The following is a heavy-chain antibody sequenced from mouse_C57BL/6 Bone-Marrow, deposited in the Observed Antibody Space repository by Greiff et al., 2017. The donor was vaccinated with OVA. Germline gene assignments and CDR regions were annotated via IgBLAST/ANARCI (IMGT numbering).Heavy chain of an antibody. CDR1: GYTFTTYP. CDR2: FHPYNDDT. D-gene: IGHD1-1*01. V-gene: IGHV1-47*01. Sequence: VQLHQSGAELAKPGASVKMSCKASGYTFTTYPIEWLKQNHGKSLEWIGNFHPYNDDTKYNEKFKGKAKLTAEKSSSTVYLELSRLTSDDSAVDYCARRTVDWYFDVWGTGTTVTVSS. J-gene: IGHJ1*03. CDR3: ARRTVDWYFDV.